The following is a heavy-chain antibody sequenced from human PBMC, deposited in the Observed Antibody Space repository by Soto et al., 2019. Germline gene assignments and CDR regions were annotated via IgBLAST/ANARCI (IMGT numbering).Heavy chain of an antibody. CDR3: AKNRGFGIVVVVATYYFDY. CDR1: GFTFSSYA. J-gene: IGHJ4*02. D-gene: IGHD2-15*01. Sequence: PGGSLRLSCAASGFTFSSYAMSWVRQAPGKGLEWVSAISGSGGSTYYADSVKGRFTISRDNSKNTLYLQMNSLRAEDTAVYYCAKNRGFGIVVVVATYYFDYWGQGTLVTVSS. CDR2: ISGSGGST. V-gene: IGHV3-23*01.